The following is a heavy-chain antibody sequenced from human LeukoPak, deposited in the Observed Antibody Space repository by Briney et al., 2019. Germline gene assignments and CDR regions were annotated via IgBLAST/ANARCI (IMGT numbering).Heavy chain of an antibody. V-gene: IGHV3-33*06. D-gene: IGHD6-19*01. CDR1: GFTFSNYA. CDR3: AKARGSGWHDPWYLDY. Sequence: GRSLRLSYAASGFTFSNYAMHWVRQAPGTGLELVAVIWFDGTNKYYGDSVRGRFTISRDNSKDRLYLQMNSLRAEDTAVYYCAKARGSGWHDPWYLDYWGQGTLVTVSS. CDR2: IWFDGTNK. J-gene: IGHJ4*02.